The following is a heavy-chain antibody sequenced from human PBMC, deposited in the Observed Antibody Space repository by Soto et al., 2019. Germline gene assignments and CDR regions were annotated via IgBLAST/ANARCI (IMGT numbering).Heavy chain of an antibody. CDR1: GYNFHTYW. V-gene: IGHV5-51*01. CDR3: ARPTDYHYGMQV. J-gene: IGHJ6*02. Sequence: LGESLKISCKGSGYNFHTYWIAWVRQMPGKGLEWMGFIYPHDSDTGYSPSFRGQVTISADKSINTAYLQWTSLKASDTAIYFCARPTDYHYGMQVWGQGTTVTVS. CDR2: IYPHDSDT. D-gene: IGHD4-17*01.